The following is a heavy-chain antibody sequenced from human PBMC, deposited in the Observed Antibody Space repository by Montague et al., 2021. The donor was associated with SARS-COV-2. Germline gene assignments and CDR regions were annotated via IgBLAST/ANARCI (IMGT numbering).Heavy chain of an antibody. Sequence: SRRLSLSASGFTVSSNYMSWVRQAPGKGLEWVSVIYSGSGSTYYADSVKGRFTISRDISKNTLYLQMNSLRAEDTAVYYCARAPGSSYSSGWYDYYYGMDVWGQGTTVTVSS. CDR1: GFTVSSNY. V-gene: IGHV3-66*01. CDR2: IYSGSGST. J-gene: IGHJ6*02. D-gene: IGHD6-19*01. CDR3: ARAPGSSYSSGWYDYYYGMDV.